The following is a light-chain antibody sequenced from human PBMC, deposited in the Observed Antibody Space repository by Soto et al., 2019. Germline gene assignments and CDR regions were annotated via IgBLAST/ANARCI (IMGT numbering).Light chain of an antibody. V-gene: IGLV2-18*02. CDR3: SSYTSSSTYV. CDR1: SSDVGSYNR. CDR2: EVS. Sequence: QSVLTQPPSVSGSPGQSVTISCTGTSSDVGSYNRVSWYQQPPGTAPKLMIYEVSNRPSGVPDRFSGSKSGSTASLTISGLQAEDEAVYCCSSYTSSSTYVSRTGTQVSV. J-gene: IGLJ1*01.